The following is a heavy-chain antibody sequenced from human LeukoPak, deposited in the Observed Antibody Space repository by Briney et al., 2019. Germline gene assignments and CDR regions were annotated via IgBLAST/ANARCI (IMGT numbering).Heavy chain of an antibody. J-gene: IGHJ6*02. V-gene: IGHV4-59*08. CDR3: ARHAPYCSGGSCYLTTQPRYGMDV. D-gene: IGHD2-15*01. CDR1: GGSISSYY. CDR2: IYYSGST. Sequence: SETLSLTCTVSGGSISSYYWSWIRQPPGKGLEWIGYIYYSGSTNYNPSLKSRVTISVDTSKNQFSLKLSSVTAADTAVYYCARHAPYCSGGSCYLTTQPRYGMDVWGQGTTVTVSS.